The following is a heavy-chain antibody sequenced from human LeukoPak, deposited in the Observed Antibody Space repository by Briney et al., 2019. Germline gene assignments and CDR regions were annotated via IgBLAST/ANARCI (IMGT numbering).Heavy chain of an antibody. CDR1: GGSISSYY. CDR3: ARDGVYSSSWYYFDY. V-gene: IGHV4-59*01. D-gene: IGHD6-13*01. Sequence: SEALSLTCTVSGGSISSYYWSWIRQPPGKGLEWIGYIYYSGSTNYNPSLKSRVTISVDTSKNQFSLKLSSVTAADTAVYYCARDGVYSSSWYYFDYWGQGTLVTVSS. CDR2: IYYSGST. J-gene: IGHJ4*02.